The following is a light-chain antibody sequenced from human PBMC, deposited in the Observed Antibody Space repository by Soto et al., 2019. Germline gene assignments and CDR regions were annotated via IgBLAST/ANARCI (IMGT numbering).Light chain of an antibody. CDR3: VSYTSRTNLVV. Sequence: QSALTQPPSASGSPGQSVTISCTGTSSDVGAYNYVSWYQQHPGKAPKLMIYDVSKRPSGVPYRFSGSKSGNAASLTVSGLQGEDEADYYCVSYTSRTNLVVFGTGTKVTVL. J-gene: IGLJ1*01. CDR2: DVS. V-gene: IGLV2-8*01. CDR1: SSDVGAYNY.